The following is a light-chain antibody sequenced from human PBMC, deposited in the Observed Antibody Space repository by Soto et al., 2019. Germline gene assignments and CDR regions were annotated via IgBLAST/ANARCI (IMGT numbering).Light chain of an antibody. Sequence: EIVLRQYPGTLAVTPGERATLSCRVSQSVSSSYLAWYQQKPGQAPRLLIYGASSRATGIPDRFSGSGSGTDFTLTISRLEPEDFALYYCQQYHTSPLTFGQGTKVDIK. CDR2: GAS. V-gene: IGKV3-20*01. CDR3: QQYHTSPLT. J-gene: IGKJ1*01. CDR1: QSVSSSY.